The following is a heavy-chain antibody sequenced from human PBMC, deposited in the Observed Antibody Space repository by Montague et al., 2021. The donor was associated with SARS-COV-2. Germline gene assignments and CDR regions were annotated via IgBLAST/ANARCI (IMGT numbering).Heavy chain of an antibody. Sequence: SETLSLTCGVSGDFIISTNWWSWVRQPPGKGLEWIGEIHHSGDTNYNPSLKSRLTISVDKSKNQFSLKLSSVTAADTAVYYCARFTSTGSGSYYIFDYWGQGTLVTVSS. V-gene: IGHV4-4*02. J-gene: IGHJ4*02. CDR1: GDFIISTNW. D-gene: IGHD1-26*01. CDR3: ARFTSTGSGSYYIFDY. CDR2: IHHSGDT.